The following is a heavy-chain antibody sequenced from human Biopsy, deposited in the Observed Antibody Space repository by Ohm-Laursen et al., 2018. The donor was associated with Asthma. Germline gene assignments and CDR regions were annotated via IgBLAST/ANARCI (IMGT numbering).Heavy chain of an antibody. J-gene: IGHJ6*02. V-gene: IGHV3-30*03. CDR1: GFTLTTYA. CDR3: ARDVVWFREVGGMDV. D-gene: IGHD3-10*01. Sequence: SLRLSCTASGFTLTTYAIHWVRQAPGKGLEWVAVISYDGSTKYSADSVKGRFIVSRDISKNILSLQMNSLRPEDTAVYYCARDVVWFREVGGMDVWGQGTTVTVSS. CDR2: ISYDGSTK.